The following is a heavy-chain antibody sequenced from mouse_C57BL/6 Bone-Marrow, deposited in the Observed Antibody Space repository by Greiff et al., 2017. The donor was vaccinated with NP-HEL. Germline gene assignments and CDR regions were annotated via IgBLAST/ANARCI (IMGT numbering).Heavy chain of an antibody. D-gene: IGHD1-1*01. Sequence: EVKLVESGAELVRPGASVKLSCTASGFNIKDDYMHWVKQRPEQGLEWIGWIDPENGDTEYASKFQGKATITADTSSNTAYLQLSSLTSEDTAVYYCTMSYYGSSWAWFAYWGQGTLVTVSA. J-gene: IGHJ3*01. CDR1: GFNIKDDY. CDR3: TMSYYGSSWAWFAY. CDR2: IDPENGDT. V-gene: IGHV14-4*01.